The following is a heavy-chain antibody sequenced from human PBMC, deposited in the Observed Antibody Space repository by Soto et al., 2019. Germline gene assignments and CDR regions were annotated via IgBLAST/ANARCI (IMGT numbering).Heavy chain of an antibody. J-gene: IGHJ4*02. V-gene: IGHV4-39*07. D-gene: IGHD3-3*01. CDR2: ISYSGTI. CDR1: GGSISGNYNY. CDR3: ASLITIFGVGYLDY. Sequence: PSETLSLTCTVSGGSISGNYNYWGWIRQSPGKGLEWIASISYSGTINSNTSLKSRVTISVDTSKNQFSLRLTSVTAEDTAVYYCASLITIFGVGYLDYWGQGTLVTVSS.